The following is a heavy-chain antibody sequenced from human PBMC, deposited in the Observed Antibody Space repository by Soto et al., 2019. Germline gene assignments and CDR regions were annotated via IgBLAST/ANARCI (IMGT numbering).Heavy chain of an antibody. V-gene: IGHV3-30-3*01. CDR2: ISYDGSNK. D-gene: IGHD3-3*01. CDR1: GXTFSTYS. CDR3: ARVPDYDFWSGPWFDY. Sequence: GSLRLSCAASGXTFSTYSMHWVRQAPGKGLEWVAVISYDGSNKYYADSVKGRFTISRDNSKNTLYLQMNSLRAEETAVYYCARVPDYDFWSGPWFDYWGQGTLGTVS. J-gene: IGHJ4*02.